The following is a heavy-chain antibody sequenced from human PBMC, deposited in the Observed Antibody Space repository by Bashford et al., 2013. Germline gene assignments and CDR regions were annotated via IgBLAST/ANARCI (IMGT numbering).Heavy chain of an antibody. J-gene: IGHJ4*02. CDR2: IYASGVT. CDR3: ARLVNRDLFDY. D-gene: IGHD2-21*01. CDR1: GDSRNGNY. V-gene: IGHV4-4*07. Sequence: SETLSLACTVSGDSRNGNYWAWIRKPPAGVEWIGRIYASGVTNYNPSLKSRVTMSQDTSKNQFFLRLDSVTAADTAVYFCARLVNRDLFDYWGQGTLVTVSS.